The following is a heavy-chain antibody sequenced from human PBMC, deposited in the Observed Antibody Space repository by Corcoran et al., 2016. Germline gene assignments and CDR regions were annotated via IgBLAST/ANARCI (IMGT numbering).Heavy chain of an antibody. CDR2: ISSSSSYI. Sequence: EVQLVESGGGLVKPGGSLRLSGAASGFTFSSYSMNWVRQAPGKGLEWVSSISSSSSYIYYADSVKGRFTISRDNDKNSLYLQMNSLRAEATALYYCARDAVAARGLVFDYWGPGTLVTVSS. J-gene: IGHJ4*02. CDR1: GFTFSSYS. CDR3: ARDAVAARGLVFDY. D-gene: IGHD6-6*01. V-gene: IGHV3-21*01.